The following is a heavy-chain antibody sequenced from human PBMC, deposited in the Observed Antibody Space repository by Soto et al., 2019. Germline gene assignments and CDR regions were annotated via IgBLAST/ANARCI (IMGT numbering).Heavy chain of an antibody. V-gene: IGHV4-59*08. D-gene: IGHD1-1*01. Sequence: LSLTCTVSGDPINNYYWSWIWQPPGKGLEWIGYIYYSGNTKYNPSLKSRVTISVDTSKNQFSLRLTSVTAADTAVYYCAKQGGKYGIRSFDPWGQGTLVTVSS. CDR2: IYYSGNT. CDR3: AKQGGKYGIRSFDP. J-gene: IGHJ5*02. CDR1: GDPINNYY.